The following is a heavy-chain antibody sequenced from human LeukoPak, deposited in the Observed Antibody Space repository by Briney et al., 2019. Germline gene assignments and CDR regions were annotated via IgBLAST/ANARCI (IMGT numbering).Heavy chain of an antibody. CDR3: ARAHGYSSSWYDYYYYMDV. Sequence: SVNVACKASGGTFSSYAISWVRQAPGQGLEWMGWIIPIFGTANYAQKFQGRVTITAHQATSTAYMERSSLRSEDTAVYYCARAHGYSSSWYDYYYYMDVWGKGTTVTVSS. V-gene: IGHV1-69*13. CDR2: IIPIFGTA. J-gene: IGHJ6*03. CDR1: GGTFSSYA. D-gene: IGHD6-13*01.